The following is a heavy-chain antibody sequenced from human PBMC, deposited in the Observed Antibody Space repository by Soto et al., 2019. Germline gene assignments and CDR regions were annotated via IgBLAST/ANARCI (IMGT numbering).Heavy chain of an antibody. V-gene: IGHV1-2*02. Sequence: ASVKVSCKASGYTFTGYYMHWVRQAPGQGLEWMGWINPNSGGTNYAQKFQGRVTMTRDTSISTAHMELSSLRSEDTAVYYCARERKFDFWRKGLDVWGQGTTVTVSS. CDR1: GYTFTGYY. J-gene: IGHJ6*02. CDR3: ARERKFDFWRKGLDV. CDR2: INPNSGGT. D-gene: IGHD3-3*01.